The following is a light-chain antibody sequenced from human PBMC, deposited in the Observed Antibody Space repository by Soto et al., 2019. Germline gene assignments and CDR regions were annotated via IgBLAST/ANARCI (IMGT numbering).Light chain of an antibody. CDR2: GAS. J-gene: IGKJ1*01. CDR1: QSVSSK. Sequence: PATLSVSPGEGATLSCRASQSVSSKLAWYQQKPGQAPRLLIYGASTRATGIPARLSGSGSGTEFTLTISSLQSEDFAVYYCQQYNNWPQWTFGQGTKVDIK. V-gene: IGKV3-15*01. CDR3: QQYNNWPQWT.